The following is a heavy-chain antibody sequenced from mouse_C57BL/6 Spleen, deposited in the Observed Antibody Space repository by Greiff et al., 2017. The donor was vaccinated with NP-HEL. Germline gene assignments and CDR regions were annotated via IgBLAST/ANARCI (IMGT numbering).Heavy chain of an antibody. D-gene: IGHD2-5*01. J-gene: IGHJ4*01. Sequence: VKLMESGPELVKPGASVKISCKASGYAFSSSWMNWVKQRPGKGLEWIGRIYPGDGDTNYNGKFKGKATLTADKSSSTAYMQLSSLTSEDSAVYFCAGSNYFYAMDYWGQGTSVTVSS. CDR1: GYAFSSSW. V-gene: IGHV1-82*01. CDR3: AGSNYFYAMDY. CDR2: IYPGDGDT.